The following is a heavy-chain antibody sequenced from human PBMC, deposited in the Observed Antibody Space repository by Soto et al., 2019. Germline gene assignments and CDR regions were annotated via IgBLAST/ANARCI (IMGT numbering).Heavy chain of an antibody. D-gene: IGHD2-15*01. CDR1: GGTFGSNV. Sequence: QVQLMQSGAEVKKPGSSVKVSCKASGGTFGSNVISWVRQAPGQGLEWMGEIMPIFGAANEAQMLQGRLMITADTSTTTYYMVLSSMGSEATALYFSAAGVPYCSGGSCYLDDWGQGTLVTVSS. V-gene: IGHV1-69*06. CDR3: AAGVPYCSGGSCYLDD. CDR2: IMPIFGAA. J-gene: IGHJ4*02.